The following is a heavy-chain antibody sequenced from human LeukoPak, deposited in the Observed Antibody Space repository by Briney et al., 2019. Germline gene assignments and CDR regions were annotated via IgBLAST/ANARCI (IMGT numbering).Heavy chain of an antibody. Sequence: ASVKVSCKASGYTFTGNYIHWVRQAPGQGLEWMGRIDPNRGDRKFAQRFQDRVTFTTDASISTAYMELSSLGSDDTAVYYCARDNYDKRFDYWGQGTLVTVST. D-gene: IGHD3-22*01. J-gene: IGHJ4*02. CDR2: IDPNRGDR. V-gene: IGHV1-2*06. CDR1: GYTFTGNY. CDR3: ARDNYDKRFDY.